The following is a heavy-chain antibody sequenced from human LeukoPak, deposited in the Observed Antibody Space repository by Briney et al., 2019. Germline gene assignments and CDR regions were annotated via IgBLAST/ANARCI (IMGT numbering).Heavy chain of an antibody. CDR2: IKQDGSEK. Sequence: GGSLRLSCAASGFTFSSYWMSWVRQAPGKGLEWVANIKQDGSEKYYVDSVRGRFTISRANAKTTLYLQMNSLRAEDTAGFYWARGMLNRNDPGEGDACDIWGQGTMDTVPS. V-gene: IGHV3-7*01. CDR1: GFTFSSYW. D-gene: IGHD1-1*01. CDR3: ARGMLNRNDPGEGDACDI. J-gene: IGHJ3*02.